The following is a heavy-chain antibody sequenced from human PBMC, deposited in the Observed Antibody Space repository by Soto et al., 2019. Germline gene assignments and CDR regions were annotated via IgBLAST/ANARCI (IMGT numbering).Heavy chain of an antibody. J-gene: IGHJ6*03. Sequence: SETLSLTCTVSGGSVNSYYWTWIRQPPGKGLKGIGYNYNSATTNYNPSFKCRVTMSIDTSKNQFSLNLISVTAADTSVYYCARGGYYMGVWGKGTTVTVSS. CDR3: ARGGYYMGV. CDR2: NYNSATT. V-gene: IGHV4-59*02. CDR1: GGSVNSYY.